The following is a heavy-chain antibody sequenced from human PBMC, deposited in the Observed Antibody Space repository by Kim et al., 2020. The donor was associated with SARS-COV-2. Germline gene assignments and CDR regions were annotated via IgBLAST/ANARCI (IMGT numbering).Heavy chain of an antibody. V-gene: IGHV3-23*01. J-gene: IGHJ4*02. Sequence: YADSVRGRFTISRDNSKNTLFLQMNSLRAEDTAVYYCAKYRSTGSRIFDYWGQGTLVTVSA. D-gene: IGHD1-26*01. CDR3: AKYRSTGSRIFDY.